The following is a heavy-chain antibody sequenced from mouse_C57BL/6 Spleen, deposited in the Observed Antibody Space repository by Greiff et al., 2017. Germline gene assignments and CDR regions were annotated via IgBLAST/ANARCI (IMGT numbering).Heavy chain of an antibody. D-gene: IGHD2-2*01. CDR2: IDPSDSYT. V-gene: IGHV1-69*01. Sequence: QVQLQQPGAELVMPGASVKLSCKASGYTFTSYWMHWVKQRPGQGLEWIGEIDPSDSYTNYNQKFKGKSTLTVDKSSSTAYMQLSSLTSEDSAVYYCAIYYGNDEGAMDYWGQGTSVTVSS. J-gene: IGHJ4*01. CDR3: AIYYGNDEGAMDY. CDR1: GYTFTSYW.